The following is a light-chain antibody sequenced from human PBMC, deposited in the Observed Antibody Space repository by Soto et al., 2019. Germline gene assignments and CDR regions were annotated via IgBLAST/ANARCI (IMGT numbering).Light chain of an antibody. CDR2: EVS. CDR3: SSYVGSDTVV. J-gene: IGLJ2*01. Sequence: QSALTQPPSASGSPGQSVTISCTGTSSDVGAYNYVSWYQQHPGKAPKLMIYEVSKRPSGVPDRFSGSKSGNTASLSVSGLQAEDEADYYCSSYVGSDTVVFGGGTKLPVL. V-gene: IGLV2-8*01. CDR1: SSDVGAYNY.